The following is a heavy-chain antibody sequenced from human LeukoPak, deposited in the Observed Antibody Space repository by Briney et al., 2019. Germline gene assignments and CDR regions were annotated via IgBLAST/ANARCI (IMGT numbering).Heavy chain of an antibody. CDR2: LSGSGGST. D-gene: IGHD3-10*01. V-gene: IGHV3-23*01. CDR1: GFTFSNYA. Sequence: RGSLRLSCAASGFTFSNYAMSWVRQAPGKGPEWVSALSGSGGSTYYADSVKGRFTISRDNSKNTLYLQMTSLRAEDTAVYYCAKLPSFSGSYNWFDPWGQGTLVTVSS. CDR3: AKLPSFSGSYNWFDP. J-gene: IGHJ5*02.